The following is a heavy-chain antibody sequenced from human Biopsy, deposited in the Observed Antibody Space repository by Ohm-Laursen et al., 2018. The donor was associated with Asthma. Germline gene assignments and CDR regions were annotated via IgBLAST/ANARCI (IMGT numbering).Heavy chain of an antibody. J-gene: IGHJ1*01. V-gene: IGHV4-39*02. Sequence: SDTLSLTCAASGGSISSSSYYWGWIRQPPGKGLEWIGEINYRGDTNYNPSLESRVSISVDTSTYHFSLRLNSVTAADTAVYYCVRGEEVAGTYFKDWDQGTLVTVSS. D-gene: IGHD6-19*01. CDR2: INYRGDT. CDR3: VRGEEVAGTYFKD. CDR1: GGSISSSSYY.